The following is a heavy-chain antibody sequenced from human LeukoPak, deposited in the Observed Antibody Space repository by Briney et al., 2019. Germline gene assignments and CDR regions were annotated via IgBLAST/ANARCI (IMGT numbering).Heavy chain of an antibody. CDR3: ARDPTYYHGSGCYFDY. V-gene: IGHV1-2*02. Sequence: ASVKVSCKASGYTFTGYYMHWVRQAPGQGLEWMGWINPNSGGTNYAQKFQGRVTMTRDTSISTAYMELSRLRSDDTAVYYCARDPTYYHGSGCYFDYWGQGTLVTVSS. CDR1: GYTFTGYY. D-gene: IGHD3-10*01. CDR2: INPNSGGT. J-gene: IGHJ4*02.